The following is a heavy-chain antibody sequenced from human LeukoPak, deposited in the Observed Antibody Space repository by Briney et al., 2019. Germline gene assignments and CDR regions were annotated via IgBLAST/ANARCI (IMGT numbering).Heavy chain of an antibody. D-gene: IGHD6-19*01. V-gene: IGHV1-69*04. Sequence: SVKVTCKASGGTFSSYAISWVRQAPGQGLEWMGRIIPILGIANYAQEFQGRVTITADKSTSTAYMELSSLRSEDTAVYYCARVPYSSGWYVDYWGQGTLVTVSS. CDR1: GGTFSSYA. CDR2: IIPILGIA. J-gene: IGHJ4*02. CDR3: ARVPYSSGWYVDY.